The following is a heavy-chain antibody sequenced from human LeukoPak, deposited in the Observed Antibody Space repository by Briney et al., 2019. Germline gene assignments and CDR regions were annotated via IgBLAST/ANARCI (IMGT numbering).Heavy chain of an antibody. D-gene: IGHD3-3*01. J-gene: IGHJ4*02. V-gene: IGHV3-21*01. CDR3: ARTNDFWSSYYHFDS. CDR1: GFTFSSYS. CDR2: ISRDSIYI. Sequence: GGSLRLSCAASGFTFSSYSMNWVRQAPGKGTEWVSSISRDSIYIYYADSMKGRFTISRDNAKNSLYLQMNSLRAEDTAVYYCARTNDFWSSYYHFDSWGQGTLVTVSS.